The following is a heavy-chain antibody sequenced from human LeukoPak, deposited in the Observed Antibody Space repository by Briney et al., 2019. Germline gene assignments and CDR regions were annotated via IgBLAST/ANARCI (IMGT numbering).Heavy chain of an antibody. D-gene: IGHD2-8*01. J-gene: IGHJ6*03. CDR1: GYTFTGYY. Sequence: GASVKVSCKASGYTFTGYYMHWVRQAPGQGLELMGRINPNSGGTNYAQKFQGRVTMTRDTSISTAYMELSRLRSDDTAVYYCAREVVLMVYASYYYYMDVWGKGTTVTVSS. V-gene: IGHV1-2*06. CDR2: INPNSGGT. CDR3: AREVVLMVYASYYYYMDV.